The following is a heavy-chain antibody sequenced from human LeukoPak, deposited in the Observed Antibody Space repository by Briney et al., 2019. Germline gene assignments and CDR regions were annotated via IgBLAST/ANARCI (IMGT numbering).Heavy chain of an antibody. CDR3: ARATEASLFDY. Sequence: ASVKVSCKASGYTFTSYYMHWVRQAPGQGLEWMGIINPSGGSTSYAQKFQGRVTMTSDTSTSTVYMELSSLRYADTAVSYCARATEASLFDYWGQGTLVTVSS. J-gene: IGHJ4*02. CDR2: INPSGGST. CDR1: GYTFTSYY. V-gene: IGHV1-46*01. D-gene: IGHD2-15*01.